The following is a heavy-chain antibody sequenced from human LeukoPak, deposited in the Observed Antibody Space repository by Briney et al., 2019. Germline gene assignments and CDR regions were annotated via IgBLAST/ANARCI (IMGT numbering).Heavy chain of an antibody. D-gene: IGHD6-19*01. Sequence: SETLSLTCAVYGGSFSGYYWSWIRQPPGKGLEWIGEINHSGSTNYNPSLKSRVTISVDTSKNQFSLKLSSVTAADTAVYYCARGGHSSGWYGRHNWFDPWGQGTLVTVSS. J-gene: IGHJ5*02. CDR1: GGSFSGYY. V-gene: IGHV4-34*01. CDR2: INHSGST. CDR3: ARGGHSSGWYGRHNWFDP.